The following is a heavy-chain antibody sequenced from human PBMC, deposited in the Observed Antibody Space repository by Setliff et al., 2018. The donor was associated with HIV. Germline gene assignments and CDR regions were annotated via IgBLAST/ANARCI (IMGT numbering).Heavy chain of an antibody. V-gene: IGHV4-61*09. D-gene: IGHD3-10*01. J-gene: IGHJ4*02. Sequence: SETLSLTCTVSGDSVRSQTYTWSWIRQSAGEGLEWIGHIYGSGSTDYNPSLNSRVTISVYTSKNQFSLQFTAVTASDTSVYYCSRHGTYYHLFDYWGQGTPVTVSS. CDR3: SRHGTYYHLFDY. CDR1: GDSVRSQTYT. CDR2: IYGSGST.